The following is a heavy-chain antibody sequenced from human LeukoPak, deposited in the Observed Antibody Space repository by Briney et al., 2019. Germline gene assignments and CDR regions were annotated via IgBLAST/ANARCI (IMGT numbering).Heavy chain of an antibody. CDR2: ISGSGGST. CDR3: AKDDDDGDHVVVDH. J-gene: IGHJ4*02. V-gene: IGHV3-23*01. Sequence: PGGSLRLSCAASGFTFSSYAMGWVRQAPGKGLEWVSLISGSGGSTYYAVSVKGRFTVSRDNSKNTEYLQMNSLRAEDTAIYYCAKDDDDGDHVVVDHWGQGTLVTVSS. CDR1: GFTFSSYA. D-gene: IGHD4-17*01.